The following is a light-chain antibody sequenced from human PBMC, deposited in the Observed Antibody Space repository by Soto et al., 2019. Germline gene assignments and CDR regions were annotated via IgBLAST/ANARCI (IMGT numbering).Light chain of an antibody. Sequence: DIQMTQSPSSLSASVGDTVTITCRASQGISNYLAWYKQKPGQVPNLLIYAASTLLSGVPSRFIGSGSGTDLSLTISTLRPYDVATYDCQKYYEAPRTFGKGTKVVI. J-gene: IGKJ1*01. V-gene: IGKV1-27*01. CDR3: QKYYEAPRT. CDR2: AAS. CDR1: QGISNY.